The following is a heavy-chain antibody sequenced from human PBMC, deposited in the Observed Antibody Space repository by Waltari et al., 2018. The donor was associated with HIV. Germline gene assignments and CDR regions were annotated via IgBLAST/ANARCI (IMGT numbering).Heavy chain of an antibody. CDR1: AGSFSGHY. J-gene: IGHJ2*01. V-gene: IGHV4-34*02. CDR3: ARGPRPSTVTAPGWYFDL. CDR2: RNDGGKS. Sequence: QVDLQQWGTGLLKPSETLSRTCAVYAGSFSGHYSTWIRETPGEGLQWIGERNDGGKSNYNPTLKSRAVMTIDPSKKQFSLKLKSVTAADTGVYYCARGPRPSTVTAPGWYFDLWGRGTLVTVSS. D-gene: IGHD2-21*02.